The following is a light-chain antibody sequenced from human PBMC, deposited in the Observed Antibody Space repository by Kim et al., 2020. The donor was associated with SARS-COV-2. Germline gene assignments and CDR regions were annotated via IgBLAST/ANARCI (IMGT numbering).Light chain of an antibody. CDR3: ASYTSSNSLV. Sequence: GHSIPISCTGTSNDIGLYNYVSWYQLHPGTAPKLLIYDVTKRPSGVSDRFAGSKSGNTASLSISGLQTEDESEYFCASYTSSNSLVFGGGTKLTVL. CDR2: DVT. V-gene: IGLV2-14*03. J-gene: IGLJ3*02. CDR1: SNDIGLYNY.